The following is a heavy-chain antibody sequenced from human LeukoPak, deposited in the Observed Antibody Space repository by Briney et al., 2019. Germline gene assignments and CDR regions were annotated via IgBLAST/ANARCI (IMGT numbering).Heavy chain of an antibody. J-gene: IGHJ5*02. V-gene: IGHV4-38-2*02. CDR1: GYSISSGYY. CDR3: ARGVGAARFEP. D-gene: IGHD3-3*01. CDR2: IYHSGST. Sequence: SETLSLTCTVSGYSISSGYYWGWIRQPPGKGLEWIGSIYHSGSTYYNPSLKSRVTISVDTSKNQFSLKLSSVTAADTAVYYCARGVGAARFEPWGQGTLVTVSS.